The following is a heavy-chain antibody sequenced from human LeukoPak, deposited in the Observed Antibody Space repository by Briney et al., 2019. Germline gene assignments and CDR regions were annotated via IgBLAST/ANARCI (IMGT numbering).Heavy chain of an antibody. CDR3: ARGGLHLN. Sequence: PSQTLSLTCTVSGGSISSGDYYWSWIRQPPGKGLEWIGEINHSGSTNYNPSLKSRVTISVDTSKNQFSLKLSSVTAADTAVYYCARGGLHLNWGQGTLVTVSS. V-gene: IGHV4-30-4*01. CDR1: GGSISSGDYY. J-gene: IGHJ4*02. CDR2: INHSGST.